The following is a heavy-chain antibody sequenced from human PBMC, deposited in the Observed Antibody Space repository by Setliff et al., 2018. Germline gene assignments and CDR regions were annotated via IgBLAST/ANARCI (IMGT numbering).Heavy chain of an antibody. CDR3: ASRNSDGGPEYFQH. Sequence: SETLSLTCTVSGGSIGPHYWSWIRQAPGKGLEWIGRVYSNVGTNFNPSLKSRVTMSVDASKNQISLKLMSVTAADTAVYYCASRNSDGGPEYFQHWGQGALVTVSS. CDR1: GGSIGPHY. D-gene: IGHD1-26*01. V-gene: IGHV4-4*07. J-gene: IGHJ1*01. CDR2: VYSNVGT.